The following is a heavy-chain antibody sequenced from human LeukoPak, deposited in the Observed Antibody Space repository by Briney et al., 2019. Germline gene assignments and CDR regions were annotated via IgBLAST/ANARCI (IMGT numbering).Heavy chain of an antibody. V-gene: IGHV4-39*01. CDR3: ARGNTYCSGGSCEFDY. J-gene: IGHJ4*02. D-gene: IGHD2-15*01. CDR2: IYYSGST. CDR1: GGSISSSSYY. Sequence: SETLSLTCTVSGGSISSSSYYWGWIRQPPGKGLEWIGSIYYSGSTYYNPSLKSRVTISVDTSKNQFSLKLSSVNAADTAAYYCARGNTYCSGGSCEFDYWGQGTLVTVSS.